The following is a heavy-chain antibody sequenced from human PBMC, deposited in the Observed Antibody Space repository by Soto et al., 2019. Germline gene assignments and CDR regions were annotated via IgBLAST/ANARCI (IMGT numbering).Heavy chain of an antibody. CDR3: ARRCSGSYYAYYYYGMDV. J-gene: IGHJ6*02. Sequence: PGESLNIYCKCSGYSFTRYWICWVRQMPGKGLGWVGIIYPGDSDTRYSPSFQGQVTISANKSISTAYLHWSSLKASHTHMHYCARRCSGSYYAYYYYGMDVWGQGTTVTVSS. V-gene: IGHV5-51*01. D-gene: IGHD3-10*02. CDR1: GYSFTRYW. CDR2: IYPGDSDT.